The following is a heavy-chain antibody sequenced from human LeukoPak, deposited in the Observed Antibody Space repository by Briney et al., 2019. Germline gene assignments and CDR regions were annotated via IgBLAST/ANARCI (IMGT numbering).Heavy chain of an antibody. CDR1: GYTFTSYD. CDR3: ARGLPKGMVRGVKRFDP. J-gene: IGHJ5*02. Sequence: ASVKVSCKASGYTFTSYDINWVRQATGQGLEWMGWMNPNSGNTGYAQKFQGRVTMTGNTSISTAYMELSSLRSEDTAVYYCARGLPKGMVRGVKRFDPWGQGTLVTVSS. V-gene: IGHV1-8*01. D-gene: IGHD3-10*01. CDR2: MNPNSGNT.